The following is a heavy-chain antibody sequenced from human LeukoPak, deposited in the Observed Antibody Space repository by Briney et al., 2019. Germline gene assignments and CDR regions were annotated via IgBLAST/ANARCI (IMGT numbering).Heavy chain of an antibody. Sequence: ASVTVSCKASGYTFTGYYMHWVRQAPGQGLEWMGIINPSGGSTSYAQKFQGRVTMTRDTSTSTVYMELSSLRSEDTAVYYCAREGVVDISKYGMDVWGQGTTVTVSS. V-gene: IGHV1-46*01. CDR1: GYTFTGYY. CDR2: INPSGGST. CDR3: AREGVVDISKYGMDV. D-gene: IGHD3-9*01. J-gene: IGHJ6*02.